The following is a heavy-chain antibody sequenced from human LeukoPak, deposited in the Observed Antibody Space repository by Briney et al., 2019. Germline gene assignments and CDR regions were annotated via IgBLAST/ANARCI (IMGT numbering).Heavy chain of an antibody. D-gene: IGHD3-3*01. CDR2: ISGSGGST. V-gene: IGHV3-23*01. CDR1: GFTFSSYA. CDR3: AKESRITIFGVVIIRYFDY. J-gene: IGHJ4*02. Sequence: GGSLRLSCAASGFTFSSYAMSWVRQAPGKGLEWVSAISGSGGSTYYADSVKGRFTISRDNSKNTLYLQMSSLRAEDTAVYYCAKESRITIFGVVIIRYFDYWGQGTLVTVSS.